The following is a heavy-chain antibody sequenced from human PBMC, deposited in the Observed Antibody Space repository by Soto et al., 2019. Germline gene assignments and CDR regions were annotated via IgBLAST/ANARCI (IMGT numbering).Heavy chain of an antibody. CDR1: GYTFTSYD. CDR3: ARGTTILFMDYYYYGMDV. D-gene: IGHD2-21*01. V-gene: IGHV1-8*01. Sequence: ASVKVSCKASGYTFTSYDINWVRQATGQGLEWMGWMNPNSGNTGYAQKFQGRVTMTRNTSISTAYMELSSLRSEDTAVYYCARGTTILFMDYYYYGMDVWGQGTRVAAS. J-gene: IGHJ6*02. CDR2: MNPNSGNT.